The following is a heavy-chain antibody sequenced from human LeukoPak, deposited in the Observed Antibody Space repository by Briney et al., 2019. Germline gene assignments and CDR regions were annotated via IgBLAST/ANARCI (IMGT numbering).Heavy chain of an antibody. J-gene: IGHJ4*02. Sequence: GESLKISCKGSRYSFTSYWIGWVRQMPGKGLEWMGIIYPGDSDTRYSPSFQGQVTISADKSISTAYLQWSSLKASDTAIYYCARRVCDNGVCFFDYWGQGTLVTVSS. D-gene: IGHD2-8*01. CDR1: RYSFTSYW. CDR2: IYPGDSDT. CDR3: ARRVCDNGVCFFDY. V-gene: IGHV5-51*01.